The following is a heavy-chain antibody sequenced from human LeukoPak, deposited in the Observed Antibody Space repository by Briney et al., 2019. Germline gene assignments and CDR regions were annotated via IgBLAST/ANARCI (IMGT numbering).Heavy chain of an antibody. Sequence: GGSLRLSCAASGITFSSYGMSWVRQAPGKGLEWVSSISSTGGTTYYADSVKGRFTISRDNSKNTLYLQMNSLRAEDTAIYYCAKDSTGDHWYFDLWGRGTLVTVSS. CDR3: AKDSTGDHWYFDL. V-gene: IGHV3-23*01. J-gene: IGHJ2*01. CDR1: GITFSSYG. CDR2: ISSTGGTT. D-gene: IGHD7-27*01.